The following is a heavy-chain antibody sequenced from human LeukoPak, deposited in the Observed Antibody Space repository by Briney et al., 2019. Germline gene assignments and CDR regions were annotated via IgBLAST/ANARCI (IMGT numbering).Heavy chain of an antibody. CDR3: AREDGYYGSGSYYNPLGYFDY. CDR1: GGTFSSYA. CDR2: IIPILCIA. Sequence: SVKVSCKASGGTFSSYAISWVRQAPGQGLEWMGRIIPILCIANYAQKFQGRVTITADKSTSTAYMELSSLRSEDTAVYYCAREDGYYGSGSYYNPLGYFDYWGQGTLVTVSS. J-gene: IGHJ4*02. V-gene: IGHV1-69*04. D-gene: IGHD3-10*01.